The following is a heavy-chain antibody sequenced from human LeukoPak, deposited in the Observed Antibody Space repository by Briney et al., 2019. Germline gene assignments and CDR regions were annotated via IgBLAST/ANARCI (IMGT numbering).Heavy chain of an antibody. CDR1: GYTFTSYY. V-gene: IGHV1-46*01. CDR3: ARDRIAEDYYDSSGYYYVAY. J-gene: IGHJ4*02. D-gene: IGHD3-22*01. CDR2: INPSGGST. Sequence: ASVKVSCKAPGYTFTSYYMHWVRQAPGQGLVWMGIINPSGGSTSYAQKFQGRVTMTRDTSTSTVYMELSSLRSEDTAVYYCARDRIAEDYYDSSGYYYVAYWGQGTLVTVSS.